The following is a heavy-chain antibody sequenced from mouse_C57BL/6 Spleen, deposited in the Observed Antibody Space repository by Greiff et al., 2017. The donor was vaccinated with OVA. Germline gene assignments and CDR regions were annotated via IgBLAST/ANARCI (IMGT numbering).Heavy chain of an antibody. CDR1: GYTFTSYR. CDR2: IHPNSGST. J-gene: IGHJ1*03. CDR3: ARDGSSYVGYFDV. Sequence: QVQLQQPGAELVKPGASVKLSCTASGYTFTSYRMHWVKQRPGQGLEWIGMIHPNSGSTNYNEKFKSKATLTVDKSSSTAYMQLSSLTSEDSAVYYCARDGSSYVGYFDVWGTGTTVTVSS. D-gene: IGHD1-1*01. V-gene: IGHV1-64*01.